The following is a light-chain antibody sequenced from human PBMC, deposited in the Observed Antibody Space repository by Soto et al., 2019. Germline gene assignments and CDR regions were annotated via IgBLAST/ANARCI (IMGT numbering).Light chain of an antibody. J-gene: IGLJ2*01. Sequence: QSAVTQPRSVSGSPGQSVTISCTGSSSDVGGYNYVSWYQQHPGKAPKLMIYDVSKRPSGVPDRFSGSKSGNTASLTISGLQAQDEADYYCCSYAGSSFGGGTKLTVL. V-gene: IGLV2-11*01. CDR1: SSDVGGYNY. CDR2: DVS. CDR3: CSYAGSS.